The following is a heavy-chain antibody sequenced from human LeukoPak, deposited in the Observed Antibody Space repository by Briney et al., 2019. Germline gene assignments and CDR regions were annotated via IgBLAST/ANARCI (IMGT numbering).Heavy chain of an antibody. J-gene: IGHJ4*02. CDR2: IYYSGST. CDR3: ASSVYSSSWYIDY. D-gene: IGHD6-13*01. Sequence: PSETLSLTCTVSGGSISSYYWSWIRQPPGKGLEWIGYIYYSGSTNYNPSLKSRVTISVDTSKNQFSLKLSSVTAADTAVYYCASSVYSSSWYIDYWGQGTLVTVSS. CDR1: GGSISSYY. V-gene: IGHV4-59*12.